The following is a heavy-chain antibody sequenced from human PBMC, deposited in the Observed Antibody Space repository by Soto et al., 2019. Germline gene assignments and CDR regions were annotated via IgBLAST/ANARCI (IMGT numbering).Heavy chain of an antibody. CDR3: VSYFSIPIAAAGSPPPPGFFDY. D-gene: IGHD6-13*01. CDR2: IYHSGST. J-gene: IGHJ4*02. CDR1: GGSISSRNW. V-gene: IGHV4-4*02. Sequence: SETLSLTCAVSGGSISSRNWWIWVRQPPGKGMEWIGEIYHSGSTNYNPYLKSRVTITVDKSKNQFSQNVNSVTAAYTAVYYCVSYFSIPIAAAGSPPPPGFFDYWGQGILVTVSS.